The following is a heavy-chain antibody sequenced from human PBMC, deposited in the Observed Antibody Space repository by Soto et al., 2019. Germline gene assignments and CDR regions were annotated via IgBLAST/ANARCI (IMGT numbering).Heavy chain of an antibody. D-gene: IGHD2-2*01. J-gene: IGHJ4*02. V-gene: IGHV3-23*01. Sequence: GGSLRLSCAASGFTFSSYAMSWVRQAPGKGLGWVSAISGSGGSTYYADSVKGRFTISRDNSKNPLYLQMNSLRAEDTAVYYCAKDSNPRGSSRGDYWGQGTLVTVSS. CDR2: ISGSGGST. CDR3: AKDSNPRGSSRGDY. CDR1: GFTFSSYA.